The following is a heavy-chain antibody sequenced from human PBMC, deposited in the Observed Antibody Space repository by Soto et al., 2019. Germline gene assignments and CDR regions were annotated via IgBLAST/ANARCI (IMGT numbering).Heavy chain of an antibody. CDR2: ISYDGTYR. V-gene: IGHV3-30-3*01. D-gene: IGHD1-26*01. J-gene: IGHJ4*02. Sequence: VGSLRLCCAASGFTFSNIAMHFVRQAPGKGLEWVAAISYDGTYRPYADFARGRFTISRDNSQKTLYLQMNSLRPEDTALYYCATDRALGATLGAIDFWGQGTLVTVSS. CDR3: ATDRALGATLGAIDF. CDR1: GFTFSNIA.